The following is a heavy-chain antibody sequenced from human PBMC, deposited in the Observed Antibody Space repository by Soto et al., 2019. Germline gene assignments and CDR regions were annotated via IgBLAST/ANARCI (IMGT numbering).Heavy chain of an antibody. CDR2: IIPILGIA. CDR1: GGTFSSYT. CDR3: ARGVGADPGHRW. Sequence: QVQLVQSGAEVKKPGSSVKVSCKASGGTFSSYTISWVRQAPGQGLEWMGRIIPILGIANYAQKFQGRVTITADKSTSTAYTERSSRRSEDTAVYYCARGVGADPGHRWWGQGTLVTVSS. V-gene: IGHV1-69*02. J-gene: IGHJ4*02. D-gene: IGHD1-26*01.